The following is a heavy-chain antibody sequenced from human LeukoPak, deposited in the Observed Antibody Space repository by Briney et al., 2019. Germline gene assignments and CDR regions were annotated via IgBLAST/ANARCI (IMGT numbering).Heavy chain of an antibody. D-gene: IGHD6-6*01. CDR3: VRDQGSWSIAAHLDTFDM. CDR2: IRYDGSNK. Sequence: GGSLRLSCAASGFTFSSYGMSWVRQAPGKGLEWVAFIRYDGSNKYYAASVRGRFTISRDNAKNSLYLQMNSLTAEDTAVYFCVRDQGSWSIAAHLDTFDMWGQGTMVTVSS. V-gene: IGHV3-30*02. CDR1: GFTFSSYG. J-gene: IGHJ3*02.